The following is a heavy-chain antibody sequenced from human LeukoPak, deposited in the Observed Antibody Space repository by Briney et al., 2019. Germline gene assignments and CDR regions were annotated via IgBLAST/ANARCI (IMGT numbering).Heavy chain of an antibody. D-gene: IGHD3-9*01. V-gene: IGHV1-69*01. J-gene: IGHJ4*02. CDR3: ARESGYDILTGYPDY. CDR1: GGTFSSYA. Sequence: SVKVSCKASGGTFSSYAISWVRQAPGQGLEWMGGIIPIFGTANYAQKFQGRVTITADESTSTDYMALSSLRSEDTAVYYCARESGYDILTGYPDYWGQGTLVTVSS. CDR2: IIPIFGTA.